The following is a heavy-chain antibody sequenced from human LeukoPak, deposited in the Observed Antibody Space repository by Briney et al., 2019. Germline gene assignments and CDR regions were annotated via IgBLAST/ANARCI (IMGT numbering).Heavy chain of an antibody. V-gene: IGHV3-7*01. CDR2: INLDGSQK. Sequence: PGGSLRLSCAASGFTFSNYWMAWVRQAPGKGPEWVANINLDGSQKYYVDSVKGRFTISRDNAENSLYLQMNSLRAEDTAVYYCAREGYSYGRMPFDYWGQGTLVTVSS. CDR3: AREGYSYGRMPFDY. CDR1: GFTFSNYW. J-gene: IGHJ4*02. D-gene: IGHD5-18*01.